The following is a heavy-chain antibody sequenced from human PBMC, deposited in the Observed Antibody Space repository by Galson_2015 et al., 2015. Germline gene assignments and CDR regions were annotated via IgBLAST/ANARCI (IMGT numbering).Heavy chain of an antibody. V-gene: IGHV3-30-3*01. CDR1: GFTFSSYA. Sequence: SLRLSCAASGFTFSSYAMHWVRQAPGKGLEWVAVISYDGSNKYYADSVKGRFTISRDNSKNTLYLQMNSLRAEDTAVYYCARDGPDYDILTGYYYYYYGMDVWGQGTTVTVSS. CDR2: ISYDGSNK. D-gene: IGHD3-9*01. J-gene: IGHJ6*02. CDR3: ARDGPDYDILTGYYYYYYGMDV.